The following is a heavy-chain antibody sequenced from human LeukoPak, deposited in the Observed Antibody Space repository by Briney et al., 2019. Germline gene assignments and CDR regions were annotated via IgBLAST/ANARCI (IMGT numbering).Heavy chain of an antibody. Sequence: SVKVSCKASGGTFSSYTISWVRQAPGQGLEWMGRIIPILGIANYAQKFQGRVTITADKSTSTAYMELSSLRSEDTAVYYCASQDDYVWGSYRLDYWGQGALVTVSS. CDR3: ASQDDYVWGSYRLDY. D-gene: IGHD3-16*02. CDR2: IIPILGIA. CDR1: GGTFSSYT. J-gene: IGHJ4*02. V-gene: IGHV1-69*02.